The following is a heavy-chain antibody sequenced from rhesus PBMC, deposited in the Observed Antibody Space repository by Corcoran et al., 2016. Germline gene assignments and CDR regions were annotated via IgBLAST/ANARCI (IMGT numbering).Heavy chain of an antibody. D-gene: IGHD3-28*01. J-gene: IGHJ1*01. V-gene: IGHV4-169*02. CDR1: GGSISSSY. Sequence: QLQLQESGPGLVKPSETLSVTCAVSGGSISSSYWSWIRQAPGKGLVWIGYVNGSGSSTNYNPSLKSRVTLSVGTSQNQLSLKLSSVTAADTAVYYCASERYDSGYYGYFEFWGQGALVTVSS. CDR3: ASERYDSGYYGYFEF. CDR2: VNGSGSST.